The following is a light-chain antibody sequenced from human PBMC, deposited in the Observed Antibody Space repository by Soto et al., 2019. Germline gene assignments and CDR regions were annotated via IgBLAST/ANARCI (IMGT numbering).Light chain of an antibody. Sequence: QSVLTQPPSASATPGQRVTISCSGSTSNIEKFYVYWYQQLPGTAPKLLVYRDNQQPSGVPDRFSGSKAGTSASLAISGLRSDDEADYYCAAWDDSLRGVVFGGGTKLTVL. V-gene: IGLV1-47*01. CDR2: RDN. CDR3: AAWDDSLRGVV. J-gene: IGLJ2*01. CDR1: TSNIEKFY.